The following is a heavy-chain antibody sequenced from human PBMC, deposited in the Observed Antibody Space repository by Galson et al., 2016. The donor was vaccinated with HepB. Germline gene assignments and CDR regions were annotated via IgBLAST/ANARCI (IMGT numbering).Heavy chain of an antibody. J-gene: IGHJ6*02. D-gene: IGHD3-10*01. CDR3: ARDPPGVPDFALDV. CDR1: GFTVGSNC. Sequence: SLRPSCAASGFTVGSNCMSWVRQAPGKALDWVSLICYGGSAHYTDSVKARFTISRDNSKNTLYLQMNNLRPEDTAVYFCARDPPGVPDFALDVRGQGTTVTVSS. V-gene: IGHV3-66*01. CDR2: ICYGGSA.